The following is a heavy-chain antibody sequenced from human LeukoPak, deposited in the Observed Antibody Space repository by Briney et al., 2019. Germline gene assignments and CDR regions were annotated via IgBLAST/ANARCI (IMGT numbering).Heavy chain of an antibody. CDR2: INAGNGNT. Sequence: GASVKVSCKASGYTFTSYAMHWVRQAPGQRLEWMGWINAGNGNTKYSQKFQGRVTITRDTTASTAYMELSSLRSEDTAAYYCAVDIAVADLFDYWGQGTLVTVSS. CDR1: GYTFTSYA. V-gene: IGHV1-3*01. CDR3: AVDIAVADLFDY. D-gene: IGHD6-19*01. J-gene: IGHJ4*02.